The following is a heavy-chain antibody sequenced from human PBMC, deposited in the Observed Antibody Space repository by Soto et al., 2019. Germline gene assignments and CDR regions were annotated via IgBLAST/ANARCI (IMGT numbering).Heavy chain of an antibody. Sequence: GGSLKLSWAPSGFTFSSYSINWIRQAPGKGLEWVSSISSSSSYIYYADSVKGRFTISRDNAKNSLYLQMISLRAEDTAVYYCARATPYFDYWGQGTLVTVSS. CDR3: ARATPYFDY. CDR2: ISSSSSYI. CDR1: GFTFSSYS. J-gene: IGHJ4*02. V-gene: IGHV3-21*01.